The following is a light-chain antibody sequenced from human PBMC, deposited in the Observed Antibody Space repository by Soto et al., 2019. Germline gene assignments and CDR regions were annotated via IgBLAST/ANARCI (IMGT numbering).Light chain of an antibody. J-gene: IGLJ1*01. CDR1: SSDVGGYGY. Sequence: QAVLTQPPSVSGSPGQSITISCTGTSSDVGGYGYVSWFQQHPGKAPKLMIYEVTNRPSGVSNRFSGSKSGNTASLTISGLQAEDEADYSCSSYTSSSTYVFGTGTKLTVL. V-gene: IGLV2-14*01. CDR2: EVT. CDR3: SSYTSSSTYV.